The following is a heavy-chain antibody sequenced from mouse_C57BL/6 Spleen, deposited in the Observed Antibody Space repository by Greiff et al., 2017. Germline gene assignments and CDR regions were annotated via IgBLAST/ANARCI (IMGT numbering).Heavy chain of an antibody. CDR1: GYTFTDYY. CDR3: ARWLLPYAMDY. CDR2: INPNNGGT. V-gene: IGHV1-26*01. J-gene: IGHJ4*01. Sequence: VQLQQSGPELVKPGASVKISCKASGYTFTDYYMNWVKQSHGKSLEWIGDINPNNGGTSYNQKFKGKATLTVAKSSSTAYMELRSLTSEDSAVYYCARWLLPYAMDYWGQGTSVTVSS. D-gene: IGHD2-3*01.